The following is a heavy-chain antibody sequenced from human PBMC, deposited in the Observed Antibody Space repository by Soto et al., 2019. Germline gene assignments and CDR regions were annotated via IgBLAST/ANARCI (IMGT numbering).Heavy chain of an antibody. V-gene: IGHV3-21*01. CDR1: GFRFSNYG. CDR3: AIDGDSGYDSPQGSFFDY. CDR2: ISSSSSYI. Sequence: PGGSLRLSCAASGFRFSNYGMNWVRQAPGKGLEWVSSISSSSSYISYADSVKGRFTISRDNAKNSVYLQMNSLRAEDTAVYYCAIDGDSGYDSPQGSFFDYWGQGTLVTVSS. D-gene: IGHD5-12*01. J-gene: IGHJ4*02.